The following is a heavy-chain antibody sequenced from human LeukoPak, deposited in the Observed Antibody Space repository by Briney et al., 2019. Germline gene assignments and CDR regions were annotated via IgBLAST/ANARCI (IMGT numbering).Heavy chain of an antibody. D-gene: IGHD6-13*01. CDR3: AKDGSPYSSSWYLDY. CDR2: IRHDGNNK. V-gene: IGHV3-30*02. CDR1: GFTFSSYG. J-gene: IGHJ4*02. Sequence: GGSLRLSCAASGFTFSSYGMHWVRQAPGKGLEWVAFIRHDGNNKYYADSVKGRFTISRDNSKNTLYLQMNSLRAEDTALYYCAKDGSPYSSSWYLDYWGQGTLVTVSS.